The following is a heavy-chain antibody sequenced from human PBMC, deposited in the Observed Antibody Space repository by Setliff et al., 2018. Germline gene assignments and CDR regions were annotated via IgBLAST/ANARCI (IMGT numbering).Heavy chain of an antibody. J-gene: IGHJ4*02. CDR2: INHNGGT. CDR1: GGSFSGYY. Sequence: LSLTCAVYGGSFSGYYWGWIRQPPGRGLEWIGEINHNGGTNYDPSPKSRVTISIHTSKNQFSLNLSSVTAADTAVYYCARRSSFWSGYFDYWGQGTLVTVSS. CDR3: ARRSSFWSGYFDY. V-gene: IGHV4-34*01. D-gene: IGHD3-3*01.